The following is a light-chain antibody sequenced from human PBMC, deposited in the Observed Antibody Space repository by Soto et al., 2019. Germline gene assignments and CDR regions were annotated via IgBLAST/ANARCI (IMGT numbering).Light chain of an antibody. V-gene: IGLV2-14*01. CDR1: SSDVGGYNY. Sequence: QSVLTQPASVSGSPGQSITISCTGTSSDVGGYNYVSWYQQHPGKAPKLMIYEVSNRPSGVSNRFSGSKSGNTASLTISGHQAEDEADYYCSSYKSSSTLDVFGTGTKLNVL. CDR3: SSYKSSSTLDV. CDR2: EVS. J-gene: IGLJ1*01.